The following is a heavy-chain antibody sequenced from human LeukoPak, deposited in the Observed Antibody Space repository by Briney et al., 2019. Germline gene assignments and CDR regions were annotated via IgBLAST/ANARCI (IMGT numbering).Heavy chain of an antibody. V-gene: IGHV3-30-3*01. CDR3: ALIWFGESGDAFDI. CDR2: ISYDGINE. CDR1: GFTFSTYA. D-gene: IGHD3-10*01. J-gene: IGHJ3*02. Sequence: GGSLRLSCAASGFTFSTYAMHWVRQAPGKGLEWVAIISYDGINEYYADSVKGRFTISRDNSKNTLYLQMNSLRAEDTAVYYCALIWFGESGDAFDIWGQGTMVTVSS.